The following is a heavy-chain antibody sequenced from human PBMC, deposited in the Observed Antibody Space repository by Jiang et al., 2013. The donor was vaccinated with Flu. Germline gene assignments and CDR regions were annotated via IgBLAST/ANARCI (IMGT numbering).Heavy chain of an antibody. J-gene: IGHJ4*02. D-gene: IGHD3-10*01. CDR3: ARDANTGSLRYFFDL. CDR1: GFTFSSHS. Sequence: VQLLESGGGLVQPGGSLRLSCVASGFTFSSHSMNWVRQAPGKGLEWISHIGYSGAIEYNADAVKGRFTISRDNAKNSLFMQMSGLRDEDTAVYYCARDANTGSLRYFFDLWGQGALVTVSS. V-gene: IGHV3-48*02. CDR2: IGYSGAIE.